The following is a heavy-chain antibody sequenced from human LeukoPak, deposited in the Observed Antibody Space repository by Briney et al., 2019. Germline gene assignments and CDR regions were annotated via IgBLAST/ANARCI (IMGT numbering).Heavy chain of an antibody. D-gene: IGHD6-13*01. CDR2: INHSGST. Sequence: PSETLSLTCAVYGGSFSGYYWSWIRQPPGKGLEWIGEINHSGSTNYNPSLKSRVTISVDTSKNQFSLKLSSVTAADTAAYYCARGGSSSLSFVRYWGQGTLVTVSS. J-gene: IGHJ4*02. CDR1: GGSFSGYY. V-gene: IGHV4-34*01. CDR3: ARGGSSSLSFVRY.